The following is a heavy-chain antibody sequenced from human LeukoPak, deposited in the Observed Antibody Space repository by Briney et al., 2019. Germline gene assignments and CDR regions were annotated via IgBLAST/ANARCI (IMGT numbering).Heavy chain of an antibody. V-gene: IGHV4-34*01. CDR2: INHSGST. J-gene: IGHJ4*02. CDR1: GGYFSGYY. Sequence: KPSETLSLTCAVYGGYFSGYYWSWIRQPPGKGLEWIGEINHSGSTNYNPSLKSRVTISVATSKNKFSLKLSSVTAADTAVYYCARDGGSSWYFDYWGQGTLVTVSS. CDR3: ARDGGSSWYFDY. D-gene: IGHD6-13*01.